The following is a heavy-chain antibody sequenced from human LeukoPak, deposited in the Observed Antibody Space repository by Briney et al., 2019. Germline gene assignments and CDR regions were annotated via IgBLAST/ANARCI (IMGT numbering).Heavy chain of an antibody. CDR1: GFTFSSNW. CDR2: INQDGSEK. Sequence: GGSLRLSCAASGFTFSSNWMSWVRQAPGKGLEGVANINQDGSEKYYVDSVKGRFTISRDNAKNSLYLQMNSLRAEDTAVYYCARDLWPNRSVSGYLDYWGQGTLVPVSS. J-gene: IGHJ4*02. V-gene: IGHV3-7*01. CDR3: ARDLWPNRSVSGYLDY. D-gene: IGHD5/OR15-5a*01.